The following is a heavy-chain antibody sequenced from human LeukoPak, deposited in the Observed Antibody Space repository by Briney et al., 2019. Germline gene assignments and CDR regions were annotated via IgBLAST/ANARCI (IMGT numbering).Heavy chain of an antibody. CDR3: VRSDPSGMDL. J-gene: IGHJ6*02. D-gene: IGHD2-21*02. CDR2: INSDGSRT. Sequence: PGGSLRLSCACREFTFSNYWWHWVRQAPGKGLVWVSRINSDGSRTTYADSVKGRFTISRDNAKNTLYLQMNSLRAEDTAVYYCVRSDPSGMDLWGQGTTVTVSS. V-gene: IGHV3-74*01. CDR1: EFTFSNYW.